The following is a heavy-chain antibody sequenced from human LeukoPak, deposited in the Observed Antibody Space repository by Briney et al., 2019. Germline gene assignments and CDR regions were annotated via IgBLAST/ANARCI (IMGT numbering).Heavy chain of an antibody. Sequence: GGSLRLSCAASGFAFSSHWMNWVRQAPGKGLEWVSYISSSSSYTNYADSVKGRFTISRDNAKNSLSLQMNGLRAEDTAVYYCARARGMDDYGDFRIKWGQGTLVTVSS. CDR2: ISSSSSYT. V-gene: IGHV3-21*05. D-gene: IGHD4-17*01. CDR3: ARARGMDDYGDFRIK. J-gene: IGHJ4*02. CDR1: GFAFSSHW.